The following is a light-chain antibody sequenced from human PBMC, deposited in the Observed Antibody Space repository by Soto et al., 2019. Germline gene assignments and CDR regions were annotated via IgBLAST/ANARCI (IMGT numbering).Light chain of an antibody. CDR2: EVS. V-gene: IGLV2-8*01. J-gene: IGLJ2*01. Sequence: QSALTQPPSASGSPGQSVTISCTGTSSDVGGYNYVSWYQQHPGKAPKLMIYEVSTRPSGVPDRVSGSKSGNTASLTVSGLQAEDEADYYCSSDAGEVVFGGGTKLTVL. CDR1: SSDVGGYNY. CDR3: SSDAGEVV.